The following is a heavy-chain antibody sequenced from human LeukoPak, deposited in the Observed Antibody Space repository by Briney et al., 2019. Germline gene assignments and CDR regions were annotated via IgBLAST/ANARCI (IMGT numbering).Heavy chain of an antibody. CDR1: GGSVSSYY. D-gene: IGHD3-10*01. CDR3: ARDGYYGSGLDY. Sequence: SETLSLTCTVSGGSVSSYYWSWIRQPPGKGLESIGYIYYSGNTNYNPSLKSRVTISLDTSKNQFSLKLSSVTAADTAVYYCARDGYYGSGLDYWGQGTLVTVSS. V-gene: IGHV4-59*02. J-gene: IGHJ4*02. CDR2: IYYSGNT.